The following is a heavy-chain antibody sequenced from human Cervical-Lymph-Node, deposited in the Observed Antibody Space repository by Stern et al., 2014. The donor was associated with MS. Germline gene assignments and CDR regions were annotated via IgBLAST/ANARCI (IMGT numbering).Heavy chain of an antibody. V-gene: IGHV1-58*02. CDR1: GFTFTSSA. CDR2: IVVGSGNT. Sequence: QLVESGPEVKKPGTSVKVFCKASGFTFTSSAMQWVRQARGQRLEWIGWIVVGSGNTNYAQKFQDRVTITSDMSTSTAYMELSSLRSEDTAVYYCAVRYKWNYPQDNWGQGTLVTVSS. J-gene: IGHJ4*02. D-gene: IGHD1-7*01. CDR3: AVRYKWNYPQDN.